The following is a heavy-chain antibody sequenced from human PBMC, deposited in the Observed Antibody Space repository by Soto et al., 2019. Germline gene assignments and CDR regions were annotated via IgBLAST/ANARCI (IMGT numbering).Heavy chain of an antibody. J-gene: IGHJ4*02. V-gene: IGHV3-11*03. CDR2: ISSSLGHT. D-gene: IGHD1-1*01. CDR1: GFDFSDFH. CDR3: AANWNFGLNF. Sequence: GGSLRLSCVASGFDFSDFHISWVRQAPGKGLEWISYISSSLGHTDYAESVKGRFSISRDNAKSSVFLEMSDMRSVDTAVYYCAANWNFGLNFWGQGTLVTVSS.